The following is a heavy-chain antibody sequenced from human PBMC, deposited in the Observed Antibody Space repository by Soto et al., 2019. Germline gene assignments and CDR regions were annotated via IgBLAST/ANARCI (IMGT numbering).Heavy chain of an antibody. CDR3: ERGGSGYTWFNEF. V-gene: IGHV1-69*01. J-gene: IGHJ4*02. D-gene: IGHD3-22*01. CDR2: IIPVFQTA. CDR1: GGLFSSYP. Sequence: QEQLVQSGAEVKKPGSSVKVSCKASGGLFSSYPISWVRQVPGQGLEWVGGIIPVFQTADYTQRFQGRVTITADESTNTADMELSSLRSEDTAIYYCERGGSGYTWFNEFWGQGTLVTVSS.